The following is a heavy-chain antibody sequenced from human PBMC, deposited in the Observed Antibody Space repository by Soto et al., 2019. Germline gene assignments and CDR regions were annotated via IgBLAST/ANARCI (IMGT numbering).Heavy chain of an antibody. Sequence: PGGSLRLSCAASGFTFSSYSMSWVRQAPGKGLEWVSAISGSGGSTYYADSVKGRFTISRDNSKNTLYLQMNSLRAEDTAVYYCAKERHYYDSSGYYSYWGQGTLVTVSS. CDR2: ISGSGGST. CDR3: AKERHYYDSSGYYSY. D-gene: IGHD3-22*01. CDR1: GFTFSSYS. J-gene: IGHJ4*02. V-gene: IGHV3-23*01.